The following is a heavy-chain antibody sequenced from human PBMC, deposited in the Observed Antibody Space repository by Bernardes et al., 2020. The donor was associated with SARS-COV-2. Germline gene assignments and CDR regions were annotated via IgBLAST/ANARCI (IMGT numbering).Heavy chain of an antibody. J-gene: IGHJ6*02. CDR3: ARGMMTAGRPNYYYYYGMDV. D-gene: IGHD2-21*02. V-gene: IGHV3-72*01. CDR2: TRNKANSYTT. Sequence: GGSLRLSCAASGFTFSDHYMDWVRQAPGKGLEWVGRTRNKANSYTTEYAASVKGRFTISRDDSKNSLYLQMNSLKTEDTAVYYCARGMMTAGRPNYYYYYGMDVWGQGTTVTVSS. CDR1: GFTFSDHY.